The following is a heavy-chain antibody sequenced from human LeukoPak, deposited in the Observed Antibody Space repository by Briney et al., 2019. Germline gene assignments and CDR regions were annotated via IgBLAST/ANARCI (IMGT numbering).Heavy chain of an antibody. J-gene: IGHJ6*02. Sequence: GGSLRLSCAASGFTFSDYYMSWIRQAPGKGLEWVSYISSSGSTIYYADSVKGRFTISRDNAKNSLYLQMNSLRAEDTAVYYCARARPGVAVADQWRYYYGRDVWDQATTVKGSS. CDR2: ISSSGSTI. D-gene: IGHD6-19*01. CDR3: ARARPGVAVADQWRYYYGRDV. V-gene: IGHV3-11*01. CDR1: GFTFSDYY.